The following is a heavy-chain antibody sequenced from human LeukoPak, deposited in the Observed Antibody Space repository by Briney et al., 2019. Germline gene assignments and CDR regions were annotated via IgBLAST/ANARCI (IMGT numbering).Heavy chain of an antibody. J-gene: IGHJ4*02. CDR2: ISFDGSNK. V-gene: IGHV3-30*14. CDR1: GFTFSSYA. CDR3: ARGVTATLDY. D-gene: IGHD2-15*01. Sequence: GGSLRLSCAASGFTFSSYAMHWVRQAPGKGLEWVTIISFDGSNKYYADSVKGRFTISRDNSNNTLHLQMNSLRPEDTAVYYCARGVTATLDYWGQGTLVTVSS.